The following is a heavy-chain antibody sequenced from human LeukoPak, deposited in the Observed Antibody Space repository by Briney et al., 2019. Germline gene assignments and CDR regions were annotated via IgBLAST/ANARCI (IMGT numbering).Heavy chain of an antibody. CDR1: GFTFSSYG. J-gene: IGHJ4*02. D-gene: IGHD6-13*01. CDR2: IWYDGSNK. CDR3: ARLGIAQYYFDY. Sequence: GGSLRLSCAASGFTFSSYGMHWVRQVPGKGLEWVAVIWYDGSNKYYADSVKGRFTISRDNSKNTLYLQMNSLRAEDTAVYYCARLGIAQYYFDYWGQGTLVTVSS. V-gene: IGHV3-33*01.